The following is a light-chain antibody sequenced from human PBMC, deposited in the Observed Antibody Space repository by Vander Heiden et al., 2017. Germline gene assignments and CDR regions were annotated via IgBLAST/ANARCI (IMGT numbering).Light chain of an antibody. J-gene: IGKJ1*01. CDR3: QQYNTYPWT. V-gene: IGKV1-5*03. CDR2: KAS. Sequence: IQLIPSPSSLSASAGDRVTITCRASQSISSWLAWYQQKPGKAPKLLIYKASNLEPGVPSRFSGSGSGTEFTLTISSLQPDDCATYYCQQYNTYPWTFGQGTKVEIK. CDR1: QSISSW.